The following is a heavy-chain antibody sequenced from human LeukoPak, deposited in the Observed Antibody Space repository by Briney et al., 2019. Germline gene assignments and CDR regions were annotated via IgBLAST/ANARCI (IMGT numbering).Heavy chain of an antibody. CDR3: TRGPTQQWVYYGMDV. V-gene: IGHV3-49*04. D-gene: IGHD1-1*01. CDR1: GFTFGDHA. J-gene: IGHJ6*02. Sequence: QAGGSLRLSCTTSGFTFGDHAMSWVRQAPGKGLEWVGFIRSKAYGGTTEHAASVKGRFTISRDDSKSIAYLQMNSLKTEDTAVYYCTRGPTQQWVYYGMDVWGQGTTVIVSS. CDR2: IRSKAYGGTT.